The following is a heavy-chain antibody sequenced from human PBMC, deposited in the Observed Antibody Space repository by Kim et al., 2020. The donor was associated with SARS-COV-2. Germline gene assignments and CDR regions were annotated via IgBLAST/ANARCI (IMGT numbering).Heavy chain of an antibody. V-gene: IGHV3-7*01. Sequence: DGSDKDYVDSVKGRFPISRDNAKNSLYLQMNSLTVEDTAVYYCVRGGSIYWGQGTLVTVSS. D-gene: IGHD3-10*01. CDR3: VRGGSIY. CDR2: DGSDK. J-gene: IGHJ4*02.